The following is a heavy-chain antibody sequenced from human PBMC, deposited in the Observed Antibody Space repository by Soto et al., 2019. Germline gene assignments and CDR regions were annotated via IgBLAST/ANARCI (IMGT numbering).Heavy chain of an antibody. D-gene: IGHD4-17*01. CDR1: GGSISPYY. CDR2: IYYRGST. CDR3: ARDLRFQGHDYADYLGYGMDV. J-gene: IGHJ6*02. Sequence: SETLSLTCTVSGGSISPYYWSWIRQFPGKGLEWLGYIYYRGSTDYNPSLKSRVTISVGTSKNQFSLNLSSVTAADTAVYYCARDLRFQGHDYADYLGYGMDVWGQGTTVTVSS. V-gene: IGHV4-59*01.